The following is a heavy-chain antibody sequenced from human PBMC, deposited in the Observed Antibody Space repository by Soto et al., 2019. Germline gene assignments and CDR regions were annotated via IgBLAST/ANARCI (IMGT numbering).Heavy chain of an antibody. J-gene: IGHJ4*02. CDR2: ISYDGSNK. CDR3: ARGEGYSSGRFDY. D-gene: IGHD6-19*01. CDR1: GFSFSYYA. Sequence: HPGGSLRLSCAASGFSFSYYAMHWVRQAPGKGLEWVAVISYDGSNKYYADSVKGRFTISRDNTKNTLYLQMNSLRLEDTAVHYCARGEGYSSGRFDYWGQGTLVTVSS. V-gene: IGHV3-30-3*01.